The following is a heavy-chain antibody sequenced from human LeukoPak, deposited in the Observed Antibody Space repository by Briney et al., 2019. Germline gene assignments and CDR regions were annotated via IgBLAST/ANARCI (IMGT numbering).Heavy chain of an antibody. CDR1: GFTFSSYW. J-gene: IGHJ6*03. CDR3: ARRPWGGDQHMDV. V-gene: IGHV3-74*01. Sequence: GGPLRLSCAASGFTFSSYWMHWVRQAPGKGLVWVSRINSDGSSTSYADSVKGRFTISRDNAKNTLYLQMNSPRAEDTAVYYCARRPWGGDQHMDVWGKGTTVNVSS. CDR2: INSDGSST. D-gene: IGHD2-21*01.